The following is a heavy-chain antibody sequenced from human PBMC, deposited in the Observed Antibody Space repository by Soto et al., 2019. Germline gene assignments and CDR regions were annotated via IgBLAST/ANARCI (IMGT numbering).Heavy chain of an antibody. Sequence: QVQLVQSGAEVKKPGASVKVSCKASGYTFTSYGISWVRQAPGQGLERMGWISAYTGNTNDAQKLQGRVTLTTDPSTSTAYMELGSLRSDDTAVYYCARDSPAAAGMRGWVYPWGQGPLVTVSS. J-gene: IGHJ5*02. CDR3: ARDSPAAAGMRGWVYP. D-gene: IGHD6-13*01. CDR2: ISAYTGNT. V-gene: IGHV1-18*01. CDR1: GYTFTSYG.